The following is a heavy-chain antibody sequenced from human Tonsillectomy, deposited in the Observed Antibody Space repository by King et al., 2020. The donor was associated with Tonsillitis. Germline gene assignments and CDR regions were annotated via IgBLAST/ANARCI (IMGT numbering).Heavy chain of an antibody. D-gene: IGHD3-3*01. V-gene: IGHV4-61*01. CDR3: ARAPEYYDFWSGSNWFDP. CDR1: GGSVSSGSYY. CDR2: IYYSGST. Sequence: VQLQESGPGLVKPSETLSLTCTVSGGSVSSGSYYWSWIRQPPGKGLEWIGYIYYSGSTNYNPSLKSRVTISVDTSKNQFSLKLSSVTAADTAVYYCARAPEYYDFWSGSNWFDPWGQGTLVTVSS. J-gene: IGHJ5*02.